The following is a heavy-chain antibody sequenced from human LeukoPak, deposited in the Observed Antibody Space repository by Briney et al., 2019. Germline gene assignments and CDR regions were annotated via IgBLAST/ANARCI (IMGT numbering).Heavy chain of an antibody. CDR3: ARYSSGWYDYYYGMDV. J-gene: IGHJ6*02. V-gene: IGHV1-18*01. D-gene: IGHD6-19*01. CDR1: GYTFTTYG. CDR2: INPYNGDT. Sequence: ASVKVCCKASGYTFTTYGISWVRQAPGQGLEWMGWINPYNGDTNYAQKLQGRVTMTTDTSTSTAYMELRSLRSDDTAVYYCARYSSGWYDYYYGMDVWGQGTTVTVSS.